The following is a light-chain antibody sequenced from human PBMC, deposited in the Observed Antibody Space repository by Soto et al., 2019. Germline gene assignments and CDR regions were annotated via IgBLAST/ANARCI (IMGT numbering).Light chain of an antibody. J-gene: IGKJ5*01. V-gene: IGKV3-11*01. CDR3: QQRSNWLT. CDR2: DAS. CDR1: QSVSSY. Sequence: EIVLTQSPATLSLSPGERATLSCRASQSVSSYLAWYQQKPGQAPRLLIYDASNRATGIPARFSGSGSGTGFTLTISSLEPEDFAVYYCQQRSNWLTFGQGTRLEIK.